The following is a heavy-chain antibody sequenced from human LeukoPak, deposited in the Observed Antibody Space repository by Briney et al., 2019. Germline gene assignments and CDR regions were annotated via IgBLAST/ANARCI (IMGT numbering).Heavy chain of an antibody. Sequence: GASVKVSCKASGGTFSSYAISWVRQAPGQGLEWMGGIIPIFGTANYAQKFQGRVTITTDESTSTAYMELSSLRSEDTAVYYCARVRDGSGSYYTNWFDPWGQGTLVTVSS. J-gene: IGHJ5*02. D-gene: IGHD3-10*01. CDR1: GGTFSSYA. V-gene: IGHV1-69*05. CDR2: IIPIFGTA. CDR3: ARVRDGSGSYYTNWFDP.